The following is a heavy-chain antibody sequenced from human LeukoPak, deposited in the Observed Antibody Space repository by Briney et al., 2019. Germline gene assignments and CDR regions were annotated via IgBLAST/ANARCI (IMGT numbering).Heavy chain of an antibody. D-gene: IGHD6-19*01. Sequence: GGSLRLSCAASGFTFSSYWMSWVRQAPGKGLEWVANIKQDGSEKYYVDSVKGRFTISRDNAKNSLYLQMNSLRAEDTAVYYCARDGSGWYDSYYYMDVWGKGTTVTISS. J-gene: IGHJ6*03. CDR2: IKQDGSEK. CDR3: ARDGSGWYDSYYYMDV. CDR1: GFTFSSYW. V-gene: IGHV3-7*01.